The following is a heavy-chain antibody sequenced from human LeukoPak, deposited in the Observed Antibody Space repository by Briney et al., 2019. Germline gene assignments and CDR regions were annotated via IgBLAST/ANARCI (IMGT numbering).Heavy chain of an antibody. J-gene: IGHJ4*02. CDR1: GYTFTGYY. CDR2: IRGDTGDT. V-gene: IGHV1-2*02. D-gene: IGHD6-13*01. Sequence: GASVKVSCKGSGYTFTGYYMHWVRQAPGQGLEWMGWIRGDTGDTDSPQKFQGRVTMTRDTSTNTAYMELRRLRYDDTAIYFCARVRGNSCDYWGQGTLVTVSS. CDR3: ARVRGNSCDY.